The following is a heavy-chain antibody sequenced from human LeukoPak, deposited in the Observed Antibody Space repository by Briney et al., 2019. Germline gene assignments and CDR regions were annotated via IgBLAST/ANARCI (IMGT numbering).Heavy chain of an antibody. Sequence: PSETLSLTCTVSGYSISSGYYWSWIRQPPGKGLEWIGYIYYSGSTNYNPSLKSRVTISVDTSKNQFSLKLSSVTAADTAVYYCARGTGSSTSCYGCYYYYYMDVWGKGTTATISS. D-gene: IGHD2-2*01. CDR2: IYYSGST. J-gene: IGHJ6*03. CDR3: ARGTGSSTSCYGCYYYYYMDV. V-gene: IGHV4-61*01. CDR1: GYSISSGYY.